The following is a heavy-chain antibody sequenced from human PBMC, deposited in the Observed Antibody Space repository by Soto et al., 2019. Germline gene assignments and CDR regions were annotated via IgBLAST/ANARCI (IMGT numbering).Heavy chain of an antibody. V-gene: IGHV3-74*01. J-gene: IGHJ5*02. CDR3: ARRGQEGPGLAH. CDR2: INSDGIST. CDR1: GFTFSSYW. Sequence: EVQLVESGGNLIQPGGSLRLSCAASGFTFSSYWMHWVRQAPGKGLVWVSRINSDGISTSYVDSVKGRFTISRDNAKNTLYLQMNSLSVEDTAVYYCARRGQEGPGLAHWGQGTLVTVSS.